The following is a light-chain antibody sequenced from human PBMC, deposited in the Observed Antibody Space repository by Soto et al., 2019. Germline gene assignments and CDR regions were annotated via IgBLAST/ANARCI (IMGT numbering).Light chain of an antibody. CDR2: EGS. CDR1: SSDVGSYNL. V-gene: IGLV2-23*01. Sequence: QSALTQPASVSGSPGQSITISCTGTSSDVGSYNLVSWYQQHPGKAPKLMIYEGSKRPSGVSNRFADSNSGNTASLTISGLQAEDEADYYCCSYAGSSTTYVVFGGGIKLTVL. J-gene: IGLJ2*01. CDR3: CSYAGSSTTYVV.